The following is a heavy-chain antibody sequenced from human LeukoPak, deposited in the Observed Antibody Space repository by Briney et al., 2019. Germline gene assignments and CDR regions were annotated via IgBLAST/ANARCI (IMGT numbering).Heavy chain of an antibody. Sequence: SETLSLTCTVSGGSISSGSYYWSWIRQPAGKGLEWIGRIYTSGSTNYNPSLKSRVTISVDTSKNQFSPKLSSVTAVDTAVYYCARADYYYYMDVWGKGTTVTVSS. CDR3: ARADYYYYMDV. CDR2: IYTSGST. J-gene: IGHJ6*03. V-gene: IGHV4-61*02. CDR1: GGSISSGSYY.